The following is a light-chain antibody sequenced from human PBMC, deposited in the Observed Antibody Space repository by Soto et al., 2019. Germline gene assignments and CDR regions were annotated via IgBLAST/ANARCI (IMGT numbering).Light chain of an antibody. V-gene: IGKV1-39*01. CDR1: QSISNS. CDR3: QQSYSTPPT. J-gene: IGKJ4*01. CDR2: TTS. Sequence: DIQMTQSPSSLSASVGDRVTITCRASQSISNSLNWYQQKPGKAPDLLIYTTSSLQSGVPSRFSGSGSGTAFTLTISSLHPEDFATYYCQQSYSTPPTFGGGTTVEIK.